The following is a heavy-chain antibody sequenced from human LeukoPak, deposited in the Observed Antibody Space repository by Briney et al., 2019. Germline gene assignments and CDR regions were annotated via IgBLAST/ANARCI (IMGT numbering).Heavy chain of an antibody. J-gene: IGHJ3*02. Sequence: PSETLSLTCTVSGGSISSYYWTWIRQPPGKGLEWIGYIYYSGSTNYNPSLKSRVTISVDTSKNQFSLKLSSVTAADTAVYYCARAVAVLGAAFDIWGQGAMVTVSS. V-gene: IGHV4-59*01. CDR2: IYYSGST. D-gene: IGHD6-19*01. CDR1: GGSISSYY. CDR3: ARAVAVLGAAFDI.